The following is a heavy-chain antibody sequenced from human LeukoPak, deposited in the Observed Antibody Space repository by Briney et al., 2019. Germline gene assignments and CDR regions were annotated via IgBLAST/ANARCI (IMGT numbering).Heavy chain of an antibody. Sequence: GSLRLSCAASGFTFTSFWMNWVRQAPGKGLEWVANINQEGYEKHYVDSVKGRFTISRDNAKNSLYLQMNSLRAEDTAVYYCARGGAAADYWGQGTLVTVSS. J-gene: IGHJ4*02. CDR2: INQEGYEK. CDR3: ARGGAAADY. D-gene: IGHD6-13*01. CDR1: GFTFTSFW. V-gene: IGHV3-7*01.